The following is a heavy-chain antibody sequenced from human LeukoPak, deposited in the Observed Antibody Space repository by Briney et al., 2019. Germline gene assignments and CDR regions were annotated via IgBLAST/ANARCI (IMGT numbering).Heavy chain of an antibody. CDR3: AKGLRIAVAKTYYYYYGMDL. Sequence: GGSLRLSCAASGFTFSSYAMSGVRQAPGKGLEWVSAISGSGGSTYYADSVKGGFTISRDNSKNTVYVQMNSGRAEDTAVYYCAKGLRIAVAKTYYYYYGMDLSRQGTTLTVSS. D-gene: IGHD6-19*01. CDR2: ISGSGGST. CDR1: GFTFSSYA. J-gene: IGHJ6*02. V-gene: IGHV3-23*01.